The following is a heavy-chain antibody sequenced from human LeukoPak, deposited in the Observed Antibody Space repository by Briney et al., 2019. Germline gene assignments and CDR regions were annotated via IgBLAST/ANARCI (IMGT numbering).Heavy chain of an antibody. CDR3: ARLRGYGYHYSGMDV. V-gene: IGHV3-21*05. Sequence: GGSLRLSCAASGFTLSSYSMNWVRQAPGKGLEWVSYTISRDNAKNSLYLQMNSLRAEDTAVYYCARLRGYGYHYSGMDVWGQGTAVTVSS. J-gene: IGHJ6*02. D-gene: IGHD3-16*01. CDR1: GFTLSSYS.